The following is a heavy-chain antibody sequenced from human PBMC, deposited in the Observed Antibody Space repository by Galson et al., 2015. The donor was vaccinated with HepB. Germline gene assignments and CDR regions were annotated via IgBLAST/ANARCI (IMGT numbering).Heavy chain of an antibody. CDR2: ISSNGGST. V-gene: IGHV3-64*01. J-gene: IGHJ4*02. CDR3: ARGRNYDSSGYYFDY. CDR1: GFTFSSYA. D-gene: IGHD3-22*01. Sequence: SLRLSCAASGFTFSSYAMHWVRQAPGKGLEYVSAISSNGGSTYYANSVKGRFTISRDNSKNTLYLQMGSLRAEDMAVYYCARGRNYDSSGYYFDYWGQGTLVTVSS.